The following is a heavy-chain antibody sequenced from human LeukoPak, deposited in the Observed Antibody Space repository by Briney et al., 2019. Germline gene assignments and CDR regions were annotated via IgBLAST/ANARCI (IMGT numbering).Heavy chain of an antibody. CDR3: ARDFPGSGSHDY. CDR1: GGSISSSNW. D-gene: IGHD1-26*01. Sequence: SETLSLTCAVSGGSISSSNWWSWVRQPPGRGLEWIGEIYHGGSTNYNPSLKSRVTISLDKSKNQFFLKLSSVTAADTAVYYCARDFPGSGSHDYWGQGTLVTVSS. V-gene: IGHV4-4*02. J-gene: IGHJ4*02. CDR2: IYHGGST.